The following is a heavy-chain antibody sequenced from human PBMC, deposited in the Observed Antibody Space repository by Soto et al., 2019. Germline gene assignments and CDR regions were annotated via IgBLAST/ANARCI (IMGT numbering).Heavy chain of an antibody. J-gene: IGHJ6*03. V-gene: IGHV4-59*01. CDR3: ARVAVTTVINYYYYMDV. Sequence: SETLSLTCTVSGGSISSYYWSWIRQPPGKGLEWIGYIYYSGSTNYNPSLKSRVTISVDTSKNQFSLKLRSVTAADTAVYYCARVAVTTVINYYYYMDVWGKGTTVTVSS. D-gene: IGHD4-4*01. CDR2: IYYSGST. CDR1: GGSISSYY.